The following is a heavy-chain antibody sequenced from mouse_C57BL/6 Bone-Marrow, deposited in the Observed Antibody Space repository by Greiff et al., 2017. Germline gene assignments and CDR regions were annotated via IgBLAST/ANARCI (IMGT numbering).Heavy chain of an antibody. CDR3: ASRGLRSSYAMDY. CDR1: GYSFTGYY. CDR2: INPSTGGT. D-gene: IGHD1-1*01. Sequence: VQLQQSGPELVKPGASVKISCKASGYSFTGYYMNWVKQSPEKSLEWIGEINPSTGGTTYNQKFKAKATLTVDKSSSTAYMQLKSLTSEDSAVYYCASRGLRSSYAMDYWGQGTSVTVSS. J-gene: IGHJ4*01. V-gene: IGHV1-42*01.